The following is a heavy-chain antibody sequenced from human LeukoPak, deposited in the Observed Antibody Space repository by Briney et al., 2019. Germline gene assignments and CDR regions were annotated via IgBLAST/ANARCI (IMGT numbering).Heavy chain of an antibody. CDR2: INPNSGAT. CDR3: ARVIVVVVAATPQGGFDP. V-gene: IGHV1-2*02. CDR1: GYTFTGNY. J-gene: IGHJ5*02. D-gene: IGHD2-15*01. Sequence: ASVKVSCKASGYTFTGNYMHWVRHAPGQGLEWMGWINPNSGATNYAQPSQDRVTMTRDTSNSTAYMELSRLRSDHTGVYYCARVIVVVVAATPQGGFDPWGQGTLVTVSS.